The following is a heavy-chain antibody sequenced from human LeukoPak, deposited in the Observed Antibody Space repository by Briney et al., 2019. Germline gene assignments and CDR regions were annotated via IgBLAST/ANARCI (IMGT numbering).Heavy chain of an antibody. D-gene: IGHD3-10*01. J-gene: IGHJ4*02. CDR2: ISSSGSTI. CDR3: AKARAIDYYGSGRLDYFDY. V-gene: IGHV3-48*03. Sequence: GGSLRLSCAASGFTFSSYEMNWVRQAPGKGLEWVSYISSSGSTIYYADSVKGRFTISRDNAKNSLYLQMNSLRAEDTAVYYCAKARAIDYYGSGRLDYFDYWGQGTLVTVSS. CDR1: GFTFSSYE.